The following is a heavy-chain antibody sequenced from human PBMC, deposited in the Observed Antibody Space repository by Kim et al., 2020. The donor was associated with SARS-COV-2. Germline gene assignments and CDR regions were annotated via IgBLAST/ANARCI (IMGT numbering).Heavy chain of an antibody. CDR3: AKDSFERFLEWLFPTDYYYGMDV. CDR1: GFTFSSYG. CDR2: ISYDGSNK. Sequence: GGSLRLSCAASGFTFSSYGMHWVRQAPGKGLEWVAVISYDGSNKYYADSVKGRFTISRDNSKNTLYLQMNSLRAEDTAVYYCAKDSFERFLEWLFPTDYYYGMDVWGQGTTVTVSS. V-gene: IGHV3-30*18. D-gene: IGHD3-3*01. J-gene: IGHJ6*02.